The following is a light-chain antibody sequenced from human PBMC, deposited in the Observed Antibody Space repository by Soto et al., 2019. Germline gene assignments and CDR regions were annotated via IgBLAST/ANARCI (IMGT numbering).Light chain of an antibody. V-gene: IGLV2-14*01. CDR3: SSYTGSNTPVV. J-gene: IGLJ2*01. CDR1: SSDVGGYNY. CDR2: DVS. Sequence: QSALTQPASVSGSPGQSITISCTGTSSDVGGYNYVSWYQQHPGKAPNLIIFDVSNRPSGVSNRFSGSKSGNSASLTISGLPAEDEADYYCSSYTGSNTPVVLGGGTKVTVL.